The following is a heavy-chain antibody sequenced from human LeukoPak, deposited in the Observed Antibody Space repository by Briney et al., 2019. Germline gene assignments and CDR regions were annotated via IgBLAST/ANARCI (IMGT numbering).Heavy chain of an antibody. V-gene: IGHV4-39*01. CDR3: ARSRVSGSSPC. Sequence: SETLSLTCTVSGGSISSSSYYWGWIRQPPGKGLEWIGSIYYSGSTYYNPSLKSRVTISVDTSKNQFSLKLSSVTAADTAVYYCARSRVSGSSPCWGQGTLVTVSP. D-gene: IGHD1-26*01. J-gene: IGHJ4*02. CDR1: GGSISSSSYY. CDR2: IYYSGST.